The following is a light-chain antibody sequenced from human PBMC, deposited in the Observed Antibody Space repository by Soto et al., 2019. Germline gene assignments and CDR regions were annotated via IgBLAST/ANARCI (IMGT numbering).Light chain of an antibody. Sequence: QSALTQPASVSGSPGQSITISCTGTSSDVGGYNYVSWYQQHPGKAPKLMIYDVDNRPSGVSNRFSGSKSGNTASLTISGLQDDDEADYYCSSYTSSSTVVFGGGTKLTVL. J-gene: IGLJ2*01. CDR1: SSDVGGYNY. CDR3: SSYTSSSTVV. CDR2: DVD. V-gene: IGLV2-14*01.